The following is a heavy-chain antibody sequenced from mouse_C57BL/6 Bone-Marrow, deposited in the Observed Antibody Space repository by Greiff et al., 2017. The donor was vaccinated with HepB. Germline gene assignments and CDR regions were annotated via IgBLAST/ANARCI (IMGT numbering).Heavy chain of an antibody. D-gene: IGHD1-1*01. CDR3: ARFYGSSPYAMDY. J-gene: IGHJ4*01. CDR1: GYTFTSYW. Sequence: VQLQQSGAELVKPGDSVKMSCKASGYTFTSYWITWVKQRPGQGLEWIGDIYTGSGSTNYNEKFKSKATLTVDTSSSTAYMQLSSLTSEDSAVYYCARFYGSSPYAMDYWGQGTSVTVSS. CDR2: IYTGSGST. V-gene: IGHV1-55*01.